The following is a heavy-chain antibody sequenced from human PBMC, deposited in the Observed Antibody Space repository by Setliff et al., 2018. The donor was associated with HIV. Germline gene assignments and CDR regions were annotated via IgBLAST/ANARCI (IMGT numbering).Heavy chain of an antibody. CDR3: ARVPTSSWYVTTQRTKEYFHH. D-gene: IGHD6-13*01. Sequence: PSETLSLTCTVSGGSSSSHYWSWSRQPPGKGLEWIGFISYCGRPNSNPSLKSRVTISVDTSRNQFSLRLSSVTAADTAIYSCARVPTSSWYVTTQRTKEYFHHWGQGTLVTVSS. J-gene: IGHJ1*01. V-gene: IGHV4-59*11. CDR1: GGSSSSHY. CDR2: ISYCGRP.